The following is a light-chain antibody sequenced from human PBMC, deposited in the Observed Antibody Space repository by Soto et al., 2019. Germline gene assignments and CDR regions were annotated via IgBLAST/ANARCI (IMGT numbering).Light chain of an antibody. CDR3: QQYGSSIT. J-gene: IGKJ5*01. V-gene: IGKV1-5*01. CDR2: GAS. CDR1: QSISSW. Sequence: DIQMTQSPSTLSASVGDRVTITCRATQSISSWLAWYQQKPGRAPKLLIYGASTLQSGVPARFSGSGSGTDFTLTISRLEPEDFAVYYCQQYGSSITFGQGTRLEIK.